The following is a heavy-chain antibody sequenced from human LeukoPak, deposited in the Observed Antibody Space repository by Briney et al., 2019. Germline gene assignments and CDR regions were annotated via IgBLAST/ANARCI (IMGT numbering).Heavy chain of an antibody. CDR1: GYTFTSYD. D-gene: IGHD3-22*01. Sequence: ASVKVSCKASGYTFTSYDISWVRQAPGQGLEWMGWISAYNGNTNYAQKLQGRVTMTTDTSTSTAYMELRSLRSDDTAVYYCARGATYYYDSSGYYFDYWGQGTLVTVSS. CDR2: ISAYNGNT. V-gene: IGHV1-18*01. J-gene: IGHJ4*02. CDR3: ARGATYYYDSSGYYFDY.